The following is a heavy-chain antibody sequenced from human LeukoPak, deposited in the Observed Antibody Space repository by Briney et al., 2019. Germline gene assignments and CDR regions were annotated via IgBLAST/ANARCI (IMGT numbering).Heavy chain of an antibody. D-gene: IGHD4-17*01. Sequence: GGSLRLSCAASGFTFSSYSMNWVRQAPGKGLEWVSSISSSSSYIYYADSVKGRFTISRDNAKDSLYLQMNSLRAEDTAVYYCARVQNDYGDYYFDYWGQGTLVTVSS. CDR3: ARVQNDYGDYYFDY. CDR1: GFTFSSYS. V-gene: IGHV3-21*01. CDR2: ISSSSSYI. J-gene: IGHJ4*02.